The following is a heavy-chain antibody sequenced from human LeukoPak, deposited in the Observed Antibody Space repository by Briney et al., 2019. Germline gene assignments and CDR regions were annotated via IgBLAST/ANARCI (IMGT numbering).Heavy chain of an antibody. CDR1: GFTFSSYW. J-gene: IGHJ6*03. CDR2: IKQDGSEK. CDR3: ASRGSMYYYYMDV. V-gene: IGHV3-7*01. Sequence: PGGSLRLSCAASGFTFSSYWMSWVRQAPGKGLEWVANIKQDGSEKYYVDSVKGRFTISRDNAKNSLYLQMNSLRAEDTAVYYCASRGSMYYYYMDVWGKGTTVTVSS.